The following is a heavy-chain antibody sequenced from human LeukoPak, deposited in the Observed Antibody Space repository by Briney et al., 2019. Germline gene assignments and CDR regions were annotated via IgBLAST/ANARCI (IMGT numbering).Heavy chain of an antibody. V-gene: IGHV4-30-2*01. CDR2: IYHSGST. CDR1: GGSISSGGYS. D-gene: IGHD3-22*01. Sequence: PSETLSLTCAVSGGSISSGGYSWRWIRQPPGKGLEWIGYIYHSGSTYYNPSLKGRVTISVDTSKNQFSLKLSSVTAADTAVYYCASPYYYDSSGYLNWGQGTLVTVSS. CDR3: ASPYYYDSSGYLN. J-gene: IGHJ4*02.